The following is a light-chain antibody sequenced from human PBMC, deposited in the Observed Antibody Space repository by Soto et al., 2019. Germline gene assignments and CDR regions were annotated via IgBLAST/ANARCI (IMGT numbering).Light chain of an antibody. J-gene: IGLJ3*02. CDR3: AAWDGSLNGWV. CDR2: SNT. V-gene: IGLV1-44*01. CDR1: SSNIGSNT. Sequence: QPVLTQPPSASGTPGQRVTISCSGSSSNIGSNTVNWYQQVPGTAPKLLIYSNTQRPSGVPDRFSGSKSGTSASLAISGLQSEDEADYYCAAWDGSLNGWVFGGGTKLTVL.